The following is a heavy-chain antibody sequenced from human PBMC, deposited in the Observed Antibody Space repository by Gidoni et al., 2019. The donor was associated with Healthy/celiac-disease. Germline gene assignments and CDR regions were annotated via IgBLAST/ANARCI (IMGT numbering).Heavy chain of an antibody. CDR1: GYRFTRYW. CDR3: AIGPVTRDYYYYGMDV. CDR2: IYPGDSDT. Sequence: EVPLVQSGAEGKKPGESRKISCKGSGYRFTRYWIGLVRQMPGQGLEWMGIIYPGDSDTRYSPSFQGQVTISADTSISTASLQWSSLKASDTAMYSCAIGPVTRDYYYYGMDVWGQGTTVTVSS. D-gene: IGHD4-17*01. V-gene: IGHV5-51*03. J-gene: IGHJ6*02.